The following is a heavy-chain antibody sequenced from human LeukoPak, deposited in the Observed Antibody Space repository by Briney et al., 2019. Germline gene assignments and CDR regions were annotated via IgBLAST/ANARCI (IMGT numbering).Heavy chain of an antibody. V-gene: IGHV4-4*02. J-gene: IGHJ5*02. Sequence: SETLSLTCAVSGGSISSSNWWSWVRQPPGKGLEWIGEIYHSGSTNYNPSLKSRVTISVDKSKNQFSLKLSSVTAADTAVYYCARDTDDLPPSARPMTKIKYNWFDPWGQGTLVTVSS. CDR3: ARDTDDLPPSARPMTKIKYNWFDP. D-gene: IGHD1-1*01. CDR2: IYHSGST. CDR1: GGSISSSNW.